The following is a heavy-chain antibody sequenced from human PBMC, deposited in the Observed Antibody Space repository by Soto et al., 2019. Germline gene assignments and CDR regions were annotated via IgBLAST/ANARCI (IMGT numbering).Heavy chain of an antibody. Sequence: PGGSLRLSCAVSGFTFSTYGMHWVRQAPGKGLEWVALIWSDGSFKFYAGSVKDRFTISRDNSKHTLYLQMDSLTAEDTAVYYCARDRTSNHYCDYWGQGTLVTVSS. CDR3: ARDRTSNHYCDY. D-gene: IGHD1-7*01. CDR1: GFTFSTYG. V-gene: IGHV3-33*01. J-gene: IGHJ4*02. CDR2: IWSDGSFK.